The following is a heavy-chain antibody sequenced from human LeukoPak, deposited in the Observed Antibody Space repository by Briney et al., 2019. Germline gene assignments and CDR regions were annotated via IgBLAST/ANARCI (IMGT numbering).Heavy chain of an antibody. J-gene: IGHJ1*01. D-gene: IGHD2-15*01. Sequence: SETLSLTRTVSGGSISSSYWSWIRQPPGKGLEWIGYIYYSGTTNYNPSLKSRVTISVDTSKNQFSLKLSSVTAADTAVYYCAREDYCSGGSCYSGYFQHWGQGTLVTVSS. CDR2: IYYSGTT. V-gene: IGHV4-59*01. CDR1: GGSISSSY. CDR3: AREDYCSGGSCYSGYFQH.